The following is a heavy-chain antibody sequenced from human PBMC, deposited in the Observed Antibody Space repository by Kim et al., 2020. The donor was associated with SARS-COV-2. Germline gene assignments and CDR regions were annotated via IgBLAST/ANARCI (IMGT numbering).Heavy chain of an antibody. Sequence: YSPSLKSRLTITKDTSKNQVVLTMTNMDPVDTATYYCAHADYDILTGSFDYWGQGTLVTVSS. J-gene: IGHJ4*02. CDR3: AHADYDILTGSFDY. D-gene: IGHD3-9*01. V-gene: IGHV2-5*01.